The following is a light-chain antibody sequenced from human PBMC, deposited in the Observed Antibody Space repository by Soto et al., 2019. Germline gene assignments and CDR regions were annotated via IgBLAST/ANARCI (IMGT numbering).Light chain of an antibody. J-gene: IGLJ3*02. Sequence: QSVLTQPASVSGSPGQSITISCTGTSSDVGGYNYVSWYQQQPGKAPKLMIYEVSNRPSGVSNRFSGSKSGNTASLTISGLQAEDESDYYCSSYTSSNTLVFGGGTKLTVL. CDR1: SSDVGGYNY. V-gene: IGLV2-14*01. CDR2: EVS. CDR3: SSYTSSNTLV.